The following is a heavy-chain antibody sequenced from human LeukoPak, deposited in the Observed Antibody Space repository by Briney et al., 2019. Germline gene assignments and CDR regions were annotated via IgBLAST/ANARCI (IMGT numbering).Heavy chain of an antibody. J-gene: IGHJ4*02. CDR1: GFTFSDYY. V-gene: IGHV3-11*03. CDR3: ARRGSGWHFDY. Sequence: PGGSLRLSCAASGFTFSDYYMSWIRQAPGKGLEWFSYICSSCSYTNYADSVKGRFTISRDNAKNSLYLQMNSLRAEDTAVYYCARRGSGWHFDYWGQGTLVTVSS. D-gene: IGHD6-19*01. CDR2: ICSSCSYT.